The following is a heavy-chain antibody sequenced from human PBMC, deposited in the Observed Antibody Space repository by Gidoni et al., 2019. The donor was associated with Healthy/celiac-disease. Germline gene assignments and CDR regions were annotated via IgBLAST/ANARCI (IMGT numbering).Heavy chain of an antibody. V-gene: IGHV1-69*01. Sequence: QVQLVQSGAAVQKPGSSVTVSCTASGGPFSSYSISWVRQAPGQGLAWMGGIIPIFGTANYAQKCQGRVTITADESTSTAYMELSSLRSEDTAVYYCARGDFWSGYYYYYYGMDVWGQGTTVTVSS. CDR3: ARGDFWSGYYYYYYGMDV. CDR2: IIPIFGTA. CDR1: GGPFSSYS. D-gene: IGHD3-3*01. J-gene: IGHJ6*02.